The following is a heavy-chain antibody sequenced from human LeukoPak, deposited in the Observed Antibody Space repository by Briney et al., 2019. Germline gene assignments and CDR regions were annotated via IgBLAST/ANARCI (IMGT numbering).Heavy chain of an antibody. J-gene: IGHJ4*02. D-gene: IGHD4-17*01. CDR3: ARGGDYTGDY. CDR2: ISSSSGTI. V-gene: IGHV3-48*01. CDR1: GFTFSSYS. Sequence: GGSLRLSCAASGFTFSSYSMNWVRQAPGKGLEWVSYISSSSGTIYYADSVKGRFTISRDNAKNSPYLQMNSLRAEDTAVYYCARGGDYTGDYWGQGTLVTVSS.